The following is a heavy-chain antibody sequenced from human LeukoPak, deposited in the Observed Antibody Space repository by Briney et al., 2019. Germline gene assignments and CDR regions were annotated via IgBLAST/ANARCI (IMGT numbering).Heavy chain of an antibody. CDR2: IKQDGSEK. CDR3: ARDIFTYSSGWYYFDY. Sequence: GGSLRLSCAASGFTFSSYWMSWVRQAPGKGLEWVANIKQDGSEKYYVDSVKGRFTISRDNAKNSLYLQMNCLRAEDTAVYYCARDIFTYSSGWYYFDYWGQGTLVTVSS. J-gene: IGHJ4*02. CDR1: GFTFSSYW. D-gene: IGHD6-19*01. V-gene: IGHV3-7*03.